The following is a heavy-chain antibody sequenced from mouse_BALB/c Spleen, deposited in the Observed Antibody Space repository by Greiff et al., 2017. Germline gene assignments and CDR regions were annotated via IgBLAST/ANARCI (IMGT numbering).Heavy chain of an antibody. V-gene: IGHV2-6-5*01. CDR2: IWGGGST. Sequence: QVHVKQSGPGLVAPSQSLSITCTVSGFSLTDYGVSWIRQPPGKGLEWLGVIWGGGSTYYNSALKSRLSISKDNSKSQVFLKMNSLQTDDTAMYYCAKHFYYGNYGIAMDYWGQGTSVTVSS. CDR1: GFSLTDYG. J-gene: IGHJ4*01. CDR3: AKHFYYGNYGIAMDY. D-gene: IGHD2-1*01.